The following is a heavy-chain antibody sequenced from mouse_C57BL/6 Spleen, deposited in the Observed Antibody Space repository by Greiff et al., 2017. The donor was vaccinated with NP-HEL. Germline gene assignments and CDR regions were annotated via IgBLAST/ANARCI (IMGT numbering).Heavy chain of an antibody. CDR1: GYTFTSYW. CDR3: ATNKGWLLYFDY. J-gene: IGHJ2*01. V-gene: IGHV1-52*01. CDR2: IDPSDSET. D-gene: IGHD2-3*01. Sequence: VQLQQPGAELVRPGSSVKLSCKASGYTFTSYWMHWVKQRPIQGLEWIGNIDPSDSETHYNQKFKDKATLTVDKSSSTVYMQLSSLTSEDSAVYYCATNKGWLLYFDYWGQGTTLTVSS.